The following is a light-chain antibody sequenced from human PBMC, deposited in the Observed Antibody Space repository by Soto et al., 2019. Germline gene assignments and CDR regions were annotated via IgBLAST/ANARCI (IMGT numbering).Light chain of an antibody. CDR2: AAS. CDR3: QQSYSTPQNT. V-gene: IGKV1-39*01. J-gene: IGKJ2*01. Sequence: DIQMTQSPSSLSASVGDRVTITCRASQSIRYYLNWCQQKPGKAPKLLIYAASSLQSGVPSRFSGSGSGTDFTLTISSLQPEDFATYYCQQSYSTPQNTFGQGTKLEIK. CDR1: QSIRYY.